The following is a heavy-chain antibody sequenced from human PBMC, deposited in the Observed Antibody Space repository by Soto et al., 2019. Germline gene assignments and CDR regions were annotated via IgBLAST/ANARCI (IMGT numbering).Heavy chain of an antibody. CDR1: GFTVSSKY. CDR2: IYSTGSK. D-gene: IGHD3-3*01. Sequence: EVQVVESGGGLVQPGGSLRLSCAASGFTVSSKYMSWVRQAPGKGLEWVSSIYSTGSKYYADSVKGRFTISRDDSKNTRYLQMNSLSAEDTAVYYCAITTTHYYYYGMDVWGQGTTVTVSS. J-gene: IGHJ6*02. CDR3: AITTTHYYYYGMDV. V-gene: IGHV3-66*01.